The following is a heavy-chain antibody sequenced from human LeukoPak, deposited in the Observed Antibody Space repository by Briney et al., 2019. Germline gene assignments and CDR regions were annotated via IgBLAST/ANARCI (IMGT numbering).Heavy chain of an antibody. CDR1: GGSFSGHY. Sequence: PSETLSLTCAVYGGSFSGHYWSWIRHPPGKGREWIGEVNHSGSTNYNPSLKSRVTMSVDPSNNQFSLKLSAVTAADTAIYYCARGRITWDASYYYYMDVWGKGTLVTVSS. J-gene: IGHJ6*03. CDR3: ARGRITWDASYYYYMDV. D-gene: IGHD3-10*01. V-gene: IGHV4-34*01. CDR2: VNHSGST.